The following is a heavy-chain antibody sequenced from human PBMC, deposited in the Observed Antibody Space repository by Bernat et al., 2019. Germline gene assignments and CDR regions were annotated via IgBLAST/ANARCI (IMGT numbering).Heavy chain of an antibody. CDR2: IYYSGST. Sequence: QLQLQESGPGLVKPSETLSLTCTVSGGSISSSSYYWGWIRQPPGKGLEWVGSIYYSGSTYYNPHLKSRVTISVDTSKNHFSLKLSSVTDADTAVYYGATLPAPYSGSYYPDYWGQGTLVTVSS. J-gene: IGHJ4*02. D-gene: IGHD1-26*01. CDR1: GGSISSSSYY. V-gene: IGHV4-39*02. CDR3: ATLPAPYSGSYYPDY.